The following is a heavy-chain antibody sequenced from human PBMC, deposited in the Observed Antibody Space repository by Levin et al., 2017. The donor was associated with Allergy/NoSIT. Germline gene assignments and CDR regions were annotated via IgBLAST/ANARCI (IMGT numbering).Heavy chain of an antibody. CDR3: AVATRQAFDY. D-gene: IGHD6-6*01. Sequence: GESLKISCAASGFTFSIYTMNWVRQAPGKGLEWVSSITSSSLYTDYADSVKGRFTISRDNAKNSLYLQMNSLRAEDTAVYYCAVATRQAFDYWGQGTLVTVS. J-gene: IGHJ4*02. V-gene: IGHV3-21*01. CDR2: ITSSSLYT. CDR1: GFTFSIYT.